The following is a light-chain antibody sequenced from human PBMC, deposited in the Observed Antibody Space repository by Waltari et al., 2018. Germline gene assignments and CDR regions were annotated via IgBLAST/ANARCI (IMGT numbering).Light chain of an antibody. CDR2: TDG. J-gene: IGLJ3*02. CDR3: QVWDGTSDHVV. CDR1: YLVSKS. Sequence: SYLLTQPPSVSVSPGETARITVGGNYLVSKSLPWYQQRPGQAPVLVIFTDGDRPSGIPERFSGSNSGNTATLTISRVEAGDEADFFCQVWDGTSDHVVFGGGTKLTVL. V-gene: IGLV3-21*04.